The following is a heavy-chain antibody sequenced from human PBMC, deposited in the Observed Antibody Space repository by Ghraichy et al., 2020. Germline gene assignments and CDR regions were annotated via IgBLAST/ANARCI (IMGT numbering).Heavy chain of an antibody. V-gene: IGHV3-11*01. Sequence: GGSLRLSCGASGSTFTDYHMRWIRKAPGKLLEWISYISSRSSTIYYADSVKGRFTVSRDNAKNSLYLQMNSLRAEDTVVYYCARGRNLFDVFELWDQGTMVTGSS. CDR2: ISSRSSTI. J-gene: IGHJ3*01. CDR1: GSTFTDYH. CDR3: ARGRNLFDVFEL.